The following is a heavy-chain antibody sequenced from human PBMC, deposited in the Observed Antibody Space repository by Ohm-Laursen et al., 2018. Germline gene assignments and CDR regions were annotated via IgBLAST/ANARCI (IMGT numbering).Heavy chain of an antibody. CDR3: ARVSPYCSSGTCFLDY. V-gene: IGHV4-59*01. CDR1: GDSISSYY. D-gene: IGHD2-15*01. J-gene: IGHJ4*02. Sequence: TLSLTYTVSGDSISSYYWSWIRQPPGKGLEWIGYIYYSGSTNYNPSLKSRVTISVDTSKSQFSLKLSSVTAADTAVYYCARVSPYCSSGTCFLDYWGQGTLVTVSS. CDR2: IYYSGST.